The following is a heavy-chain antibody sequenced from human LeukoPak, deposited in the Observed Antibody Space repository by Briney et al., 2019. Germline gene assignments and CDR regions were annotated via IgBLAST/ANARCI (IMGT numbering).Heavy chain of an antibody. CDR1: GFTFSSYA. Sequence: GRSLRLSCAASGFTFSSYAMHWVRQAPGKGLEWVAVISYDGSNKYYADSVKGRFTISRDNSKNTLYLQMNSLRAEDTAVYYCARQVVVPDYWGQGTLVTVSS. J-gene: IGHJ4*02. V-gene: IGHV3-30*04. CDR3: ARQVVVPDY. D-gene: IGHD3-22*01. CDR2: ISYDGSNK.